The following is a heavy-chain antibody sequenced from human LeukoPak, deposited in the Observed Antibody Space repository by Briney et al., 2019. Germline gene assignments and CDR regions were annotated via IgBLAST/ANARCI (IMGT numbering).Heavy chain of an antibody. D-gene: IGHD3-3*01. CDR1: GFTFSNYA. Sequence: PGRSLRLSCAASGFTFSNYAMYWFRQARGKGLEWVAVIAYDGFNEYYADSVKGRFTISGDNSKNTLYLQMNSLRAEDTSVYYCARSEWDFWSGKGLDHWGQGTLVSVSS. CDR3: ARSEWDFWSGKGLDH. V-gene: IGHV3-30*01. J-gene: IGHJ4*02. CDR2: IAYDGFNE.